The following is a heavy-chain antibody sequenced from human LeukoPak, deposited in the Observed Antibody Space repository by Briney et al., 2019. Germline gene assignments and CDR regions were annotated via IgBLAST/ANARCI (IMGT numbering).Heavy chain of an antibody. J-gene: IGHJ6*02. Sequence: GGSLRLSCAASGFTFSDYYMSWIRQAPGKGLEWVSYISSSGSTIYYADSVKGRFTISRDNAKNSLYLQMNSLRAEDTAVYYCASSRRDVNYYYGMDVWGQGTTVTVSS. CDR3: ASSRRDVNYYYGMDV. CDR1: GFTFSDYY. D-gene: IGHD3-16*01. V-gene: IGHV3-11*01. CDR2: ISSSGSTI.